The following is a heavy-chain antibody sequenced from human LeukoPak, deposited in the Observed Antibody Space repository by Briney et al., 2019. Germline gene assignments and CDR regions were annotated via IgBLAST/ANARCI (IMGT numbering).Heavy chain of an antibody. Sequence: QPGRSLRLSCAASGFTFSSYAMHWVRQAPGKGLEWVAVISYDGSNKYYADSVKGRFTISRDNSKNTLYLQMNSLRTEDTAVYYCARDGGVSLDHWGQGTLVTVSS. CDR3: ARDGGVSLDH. CDR2: ISYDGSNK. D-gene: IGHD3-16*01. J-gene: IGHJ4*02. V-gene: IGHV3-30-3*01. CDR1: GFTFSSYA.